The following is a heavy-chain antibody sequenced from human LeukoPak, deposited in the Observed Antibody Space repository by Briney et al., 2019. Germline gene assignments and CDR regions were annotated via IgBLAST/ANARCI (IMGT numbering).Heavy chain of an antibody. CDR1: GFTFSSYA. CDR2: ISGSGHST. Sequence: PGGSLRLSCAASGFTFSSYAMSWVRQAPGKGLEGLSGISGSGHSTYYADSVKCRFTISRDNSKNTLYLQMNSLRAEDSAVYYCARDRVPATMIEAFDIWGQGTMVTVSS. CDR3: ARDRVPATMIEAFDI. V-gene: IGHV3-23*01. J-gene: IGHJ3*02. D-gene: IGHD3-22*01.